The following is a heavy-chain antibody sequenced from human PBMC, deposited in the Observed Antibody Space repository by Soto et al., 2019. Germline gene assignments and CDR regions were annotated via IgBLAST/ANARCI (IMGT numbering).Heavy chain of an antibody. D-gene: IGHD5-18*01. J-gene: IGHJ4*02. CDR3: ARSASVDTAIGFDY. CDR2: INPNSGGT. V-gene: IGHV1-2*02. Sequence: GASVKVSCKASGYTFTGYYMHWVRQAPGQGLEWMGWINPNSGGTNYAQKFQGRVTITRDTSISTAYMELSRLRSDDTAVYYCARSASVDTAIGFDYWGQGTLVTVSS. CDR1: GYTFTGYY.